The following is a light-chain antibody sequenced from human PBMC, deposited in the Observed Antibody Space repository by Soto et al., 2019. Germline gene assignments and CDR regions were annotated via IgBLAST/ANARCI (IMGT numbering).Light chain of an antibody. CDR2: AAS. CDR1: QSISSY. CDR3: QQSYSTEVT. V-gene: IGKV1-39*01. Sequence: DIQMTQSPSSLSASVGDRVTITCRASQSISSYLNWYQQKPGKAPKVLIYAASSLQSGVPSRFSGSGSGTDFPLTISSLQTEDFATYYCQQSYSTEVTFGGGTKVGIK. J-gene: IGKJ4*01.